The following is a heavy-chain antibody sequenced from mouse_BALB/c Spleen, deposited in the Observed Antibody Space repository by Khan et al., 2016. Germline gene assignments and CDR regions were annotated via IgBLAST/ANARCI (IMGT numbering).Heavy chain of an antibody. CDR2: IFPGDGST. J-gene: IGHJ3*01. V-gene: IGHV1-85*01. Sequence: QVQLQQSGAELVKPGALVKLSCQAAGYTFTNYDINWVRQRPEQGLEWIGWIFPGDGSTKYNEKFKGKATLTTDKSSSTAYMQLSRLTSEDSAVYFFARNYYGSSSWFAYWGQGTLVTVSA. CDR1: GYTFTNYD. CDR3: ARNYYGSSSWFAY. D-gene: IGHD1-1*01.